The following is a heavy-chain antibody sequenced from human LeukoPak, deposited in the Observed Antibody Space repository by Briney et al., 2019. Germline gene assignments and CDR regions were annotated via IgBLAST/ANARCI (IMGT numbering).Heavy chain of an antibody. Sequence: GAPVKVSCKASGDTFTDYFVHWVRPAPGQGLEWMGCIRYNTGEKTSAQKFQGRVTMTRDTSITTAYMELSSLESDDTAVYYCAREAQGTYRFLDWGQGTLVTVSS. J-gene: IGHJ4*02. D-gene: IGHD1-1*01. V-gene: IGHV1-2*02. CDR2: IRYNTGEK. CDR1: GDTFTDYF. CDR3: AREAQGTYRFLD.